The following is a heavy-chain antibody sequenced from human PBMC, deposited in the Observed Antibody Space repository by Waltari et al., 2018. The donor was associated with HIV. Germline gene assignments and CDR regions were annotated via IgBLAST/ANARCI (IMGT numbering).Heavy chain of an antibody. V-gene: IGHV3-49*03. CDR2: IRSRTYGGAT. Sequence: EVQLVEFGGGLVQPGRSLRLSWTGLGLSFGDFVLSWFRQAPGKGLEWVGLIRSRTYGGATEYAASGKGRFTISRDDLKSVAYLQMNSLKTEDTAVYYCTRSSKLDYWGQGTLVTVSS. J-gene: IGHJ4*02. CDR1: GLSFGDFV. D-gene: IGHD4-4*01. CDR3: TRSSKLDY.